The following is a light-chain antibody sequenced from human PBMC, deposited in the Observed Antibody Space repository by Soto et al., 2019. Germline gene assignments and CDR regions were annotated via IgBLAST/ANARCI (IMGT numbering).Light chain of an antibody. CDR3: SSYVSSSTSVV. V-gene: IGLV2-14*01. J-gene: IGLJ2*01. CDR2: EVS. Sequence: QSVLTQPASVSGSPGQSITISCTGTSRDVGGYNYVSWHQQHPGKAPKVIITEVSNRPSGVSNRFSGSKSGNTASLTISGLQAEDEADYYCSSYVSSSTSVVFGGGTKLTVL. CDR1: SRDVGGYNY.